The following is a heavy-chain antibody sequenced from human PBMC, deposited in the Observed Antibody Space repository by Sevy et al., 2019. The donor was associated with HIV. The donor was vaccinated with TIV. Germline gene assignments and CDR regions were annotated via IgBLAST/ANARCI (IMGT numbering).Heavy chain of an antibody. CDR1: GFTFSTSA. Sequence: GGSLRLSCAASGFTFSTSAMHWVRQAPGKGLEWVAVISYDGSHKYYGNSVKGRFTLSRDNSKNTLYLQMNSLRAEDTAVYYCARVPIQLGAFDIWGQWTMVTVSS. CDR3: ARVPIQLGAFDI. J-gene: IGHJ3*02. V-gene: IGHV3-30*04. D-gene: IGHD5-18*01. CDR2: ISYDGSHK.